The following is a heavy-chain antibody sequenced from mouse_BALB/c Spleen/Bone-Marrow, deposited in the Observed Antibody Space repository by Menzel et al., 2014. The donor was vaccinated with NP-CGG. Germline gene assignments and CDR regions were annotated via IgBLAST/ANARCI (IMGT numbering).Heavy chain of an antibody. V-gene: IGHV2-9-2*01. CDR3: VRPYGNYVAWFAY. CDR2: IWTGGGT. Sequence: VQLQESGPGLVAPSQSLSITCTVSGFSLTSYDISWIRQPPGKGLEWLGVIWTGGGTNYNSAFMSRLSISKDNSKSQVFLKMNSLQTDDTAIYYCVRPYGNYVAWFAYWGQGTLVTVSA. D-gene: IGHD2-1*01. CDR1: GFSLTSYD. J-gene: IGHJ3*01.